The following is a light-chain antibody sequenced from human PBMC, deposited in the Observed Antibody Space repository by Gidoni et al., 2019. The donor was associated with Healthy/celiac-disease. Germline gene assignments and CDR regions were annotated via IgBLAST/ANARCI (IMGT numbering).Light chain of an antibody. CDR3: QQRRNWPLT. Sequence: EIVLTQSPATLSLSPGERATISCRASQSVSSYLAWYQQKPGQAPRLLIYDASNRATGIPARFSGSGSGTDFTLTISSLEPEDFAVDYCQQRRNWPLTFGGGTKVEIK. CDR2: DAS. J-gene: IGKJ4*01. CDR1: QSVSSY. V-gene: IGKV3-11*01.